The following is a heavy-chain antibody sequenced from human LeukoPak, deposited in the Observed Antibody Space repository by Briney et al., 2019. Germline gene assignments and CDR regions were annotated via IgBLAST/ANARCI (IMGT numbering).Heavy chain of an antibody. D-gene: IGHD3-10*02. CDR2: ISYDGSNK. CDR1: GFPFSSYG. Sequence: GGSLRLSCAASGFPFSSYGMHWARQAPGKGLGWVAVISYDGSNKYYADSVKGRFTISRDNAKNSLSLQMNSLRAEDTAVYYCAELGITMIGGVWGKGTTVTISS. J-gene: IGHJ6*04. V-gene: IGHV3-33*05. CDR3: AELGITMIGGV.